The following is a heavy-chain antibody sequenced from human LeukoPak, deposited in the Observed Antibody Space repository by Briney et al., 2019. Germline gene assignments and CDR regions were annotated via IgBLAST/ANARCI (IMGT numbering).Heavy chain of an antibody. V-gene: IGHV3-23*01. D-gene: IGHD6-13*01. CDR2: ISGSGGST. Sequence: GGSLRLSCAASGFTFSSYAMSWVRQAPGKGLEWVSAISGSGGSTYYADSVKGRFTISRDNSKNTLYLQMNSLRAEDTAVYYCAKDQQQLVLRGSDYWGRGTLVTVSS. J-gene: IGHJ4*02. CDR1: GFTFSSYA. CDR3: AKDQQQLVLRGSDY.